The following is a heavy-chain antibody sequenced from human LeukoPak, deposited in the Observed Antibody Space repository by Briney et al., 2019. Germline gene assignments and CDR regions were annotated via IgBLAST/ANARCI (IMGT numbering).Heavy chain of an antibody. CDR2: MNPNSGNT. CDR3: ARDIRDYSSGWYRVYYYYGMDV. Sequence: ASVKVSCKASGYTFTSYDINWVRQATGQGLEWMGWMNPNSGNTGYAQKFQGRVTMTRNTPISTAYMELSSLRSEDTAVYYCARDIRDYSSGWYRVYYYYGMDVWGQGTTVTVSS. V-gene: IGHV1-8*01. CDR1: GYTFTSYD. J-gene: IGHJ6*02. D-gene: IGHD6-19*01.